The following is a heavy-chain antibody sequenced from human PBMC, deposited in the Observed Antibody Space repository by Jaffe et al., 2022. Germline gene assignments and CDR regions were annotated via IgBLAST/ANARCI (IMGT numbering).Heavy chain of an antibody. V-gene: IGHV4-4*02. CDR2: IYHSGST. CDR1: GGSISSSNW. D-gene: IGHD2-2*02. CDR3: ARGQDIVVVPAAIGELRLRWFDP. J-gene: IGHJ5*02. Sequence: QVQLQESGPGLVKPSGTLSLTCAVSGGSISSSNWWSWVRQPPGKGLEWIGEIYHSGSTNYNPSLKSRVTISVDKSKNQFSLKLSSVTAADTAVYYCARGQDIVVVPAAIGELRLRWFDPWGQGTLVTVSS.